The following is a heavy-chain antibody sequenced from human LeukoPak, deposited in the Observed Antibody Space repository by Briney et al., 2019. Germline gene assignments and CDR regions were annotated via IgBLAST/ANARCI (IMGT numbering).Heavy chain of an antibody. Sequence: ASVKVSCKASGYTFTSHGVIWVRQAPGQGLEWMGWISAYNGNTKYAQKVQGRVTMTTDTSTSTAYMELRSLRSDDTAVYYCARGFPPRMYYDSSGYYSYYFDYWGQGTLLTVSS. D-gene: IGHD3-22*01. CDR1: GYTFTSHG. CDR2: ISAYNGNT. CDR3: ARGFPPRMYYDSSGYYSYYFDY. V-gene: IGHV1-18*01. J-gene: IGHJ4*02.